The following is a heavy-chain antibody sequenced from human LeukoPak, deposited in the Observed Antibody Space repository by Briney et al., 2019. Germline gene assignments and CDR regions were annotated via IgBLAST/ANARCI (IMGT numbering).Heavy chain of an antibody. Sequence: PGESLKISCKGSGYDFPRHWIGWVRQMAGRGLEWMGTIYPGDANIDIGYSPSFQGQVTISADKSISTAYLQGSSLRVSDTATYYCALPVRSGRGNWFDPWGRGTLVTVSS. D-gene: IGHD3-10*01. V-gene: IGHV5-51*01. CDR3: ALPVRSGRGNWFDP. J-gene: IGHJ5*02. CDR2: IYPGDANIDI. CDR1: GYDFPRHW.